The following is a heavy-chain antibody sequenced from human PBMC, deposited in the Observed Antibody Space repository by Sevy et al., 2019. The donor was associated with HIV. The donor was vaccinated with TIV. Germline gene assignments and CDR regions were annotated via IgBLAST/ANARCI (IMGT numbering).Heavy chain of an antibody. J-gene: IGHJ6*02. CDR3: ARSAAIVGYYYYGMDV. Sequence: GSLRLSCAASGFTFSSYSMNWVRQAPGKGLEWVSSISSSSSYIYYADSVKGRFTISRDNAKNSLYLQMNSLRAEDTAVYYCARSAAIVGYYYYGMDVWGQGTTVTVSS. CDR2: ISSSSSYI. D-gene: IGHD2-2*01. CDR1: GFTFSSYS. V-gene: IGHV3-21*01.